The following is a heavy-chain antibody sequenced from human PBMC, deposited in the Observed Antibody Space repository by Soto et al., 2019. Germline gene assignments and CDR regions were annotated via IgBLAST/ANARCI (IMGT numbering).Heavy chain of an antibody. V-gene: IGHV3-23*01. J-gene: IGHJ4*02. D-gene: IGHD2-15*01. CDR1: GFTLSSYA. CDR3: AKDYCGGGSCYVFDY. Sequence: EVQLLESGGGLVQPGGSLRLSCAASGFTLSSYAMSWVRQAPGKGLEWVSAISGSGGSTYYADSVKGRFTISRDNSKNTLYLQMNSLRAEDTAVYYCAKDYCGGGSCYVFDYWGQGTLVTVSS. CDR2: ISGSGGST.